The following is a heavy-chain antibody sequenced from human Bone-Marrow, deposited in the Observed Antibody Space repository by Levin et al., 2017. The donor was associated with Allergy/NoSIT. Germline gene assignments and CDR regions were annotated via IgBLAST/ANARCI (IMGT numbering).Heavy chain of an antibody. D-gene: IGHD3-22*01. CDR1: NGSIRSYY. Sequence: PSETLSLTCTVSNGSIRSYYWTWIRQPPGKGLEWIGFINYSVQANYNSSLKSRVTISVDMSKSQFSLSLTSVTAADTAVYYCARGEPLHSSAPFDYWGQGVLVTVSS. J-gene: IGHJ4*02. CDR3: ARGEPLHSSAPFDY. V-gene: IGHV4-59*01. CDR2: INYSVQA.